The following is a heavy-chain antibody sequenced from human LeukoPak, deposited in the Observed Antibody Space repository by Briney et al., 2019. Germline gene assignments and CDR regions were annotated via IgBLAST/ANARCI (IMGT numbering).Heavy chain of an antibody. D-gene: IGHD3-10*01. Sequence: ASVPVSRQASRYNLRDYGIRWVGQAPGQGLEWIGWIIAFTGKRTFSKKVQDRVTMTTDTSTSTAYMELRSLTSDGTAVYYCAKDGSSQVRRWFEPWGQGTLVTVSS. CDR3: AKDGSSQVRRWFEP. J-gene: IGHJ5*02. V-gene: IGHV1-18*01. CDR2: IIAFTGKR. CDR1: RYNLRDYG.